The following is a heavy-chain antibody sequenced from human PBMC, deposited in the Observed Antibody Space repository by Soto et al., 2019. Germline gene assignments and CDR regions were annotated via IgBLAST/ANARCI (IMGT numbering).Heavy chain of an antibody. CDR1: GFTFSDYY. Sequence: QVQLVESGGGLVRPGGSLRLSCAASGFTFSDYYMSWIRQPPGRGLEWLAYIRGSDNRTFYADSVKGRLTVSRGNAKRSLELPLSSLGDEGPALYYCATGIEWFEYWGQGALVTVSS. CDR3: ATGIEWFEY. CDR2: IRGSDNRT. J-gene: IGHJ5*01. V-gene: IGHV3-11*01.